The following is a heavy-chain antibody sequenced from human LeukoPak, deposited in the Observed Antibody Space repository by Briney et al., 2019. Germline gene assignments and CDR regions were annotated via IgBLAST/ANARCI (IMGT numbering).Heavy chain of an antibody. CDR1: GFTFSSYA. D-gene: IGHD3-22*01. J-gene: IGHJ3*02. Sequence: PGGSLRLSCAASGFTFSSYAMSWVRQAPGKGLEWVSAISGSGGSTYYADSVKGRFTISRDNSKNTLYLQMNSLRAEDTAVYYCAEDLHITMIVVDPPIDAFDIWGQGTMVTVSS. V-gene: IGHV3-23*01. CDR3: AEDLHITMIVVDPPIDAFDI. CDR2: ISGSGGST.